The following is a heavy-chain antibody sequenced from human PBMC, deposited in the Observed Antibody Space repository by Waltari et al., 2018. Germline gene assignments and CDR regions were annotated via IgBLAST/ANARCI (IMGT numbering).Heavy chain of an antibody. J-gene: IGHJ4*02. CDR3: AKNLLGYCSSTSCLPYYFDY. D-gene: IGHD2-2*01. V-gene: IGHV3-23*04. CDR1: GFTFSSYA. Sequence: EVQLVESGGGLVQPGGSLRLSCAASGFTFSSYAMSWVRQAPGKGLECVSAISGSGGSTYYADSVKGRFTISRDNSKNTLYLQMNSLRAEDTAVYYCAKNLLGYCSSTSCLPYYFDYWGQGTLVTVSS. CDR2: ISGSGGST.